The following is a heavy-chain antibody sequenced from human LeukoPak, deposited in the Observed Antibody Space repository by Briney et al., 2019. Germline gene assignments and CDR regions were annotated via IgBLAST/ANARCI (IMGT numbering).Heavy chain of an antibody. CDR1: GFTFSGSA. CDR3: ARELRGYNRLRTYYYYMDV. CDR2: IRSKANSYAT. D-gene: IGHD5-24*01. J-gene: IGHJ6*03. Sequence: PGGSLRLSCAASGFTFSGSAMHWVRQASGKGLEWVGRIRSKANSYATAYAASVKGRFTISRDDSKNTAYLQMNSLKTEDTAVYYCARELRGYNRLRTYYYYMDVWGKGTTVTVSS. V-gene: IGHV3-73*01.